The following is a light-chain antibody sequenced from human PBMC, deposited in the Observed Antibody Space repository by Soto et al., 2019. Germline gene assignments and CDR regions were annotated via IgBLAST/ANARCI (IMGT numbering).Light chain of an antibody. CDR3: QQYGSSLLT. J-gene: IGKJ4*01. CDR1: QSISSSY. CDR2: GAS. V-gene: IGKV3-20*01. Sequence: EIMLTQSPGTLSLSPGERATLSCRASQSISSSYLAWYQQTPGQAPRLPIFGASSRATGIPDRFSGSGSGTDFTLIISRLEPEDFAVYYCQQYGSSLLTFGGGTKVDI.